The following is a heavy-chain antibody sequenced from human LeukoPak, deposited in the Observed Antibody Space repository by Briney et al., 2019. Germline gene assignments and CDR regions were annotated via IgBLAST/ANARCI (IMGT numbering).Heavy chain of an antibody. CDR2: ISAYNGNT. D-gene: IGHD3-10*01. CDR1: GYTFTSYG. V-gene: IGHV1-18*01. Sequence: ASVKVSCKASGYTFTSYGISWVRQAPGRGLEWMGWISAYNGNTNYAQKLQGRVTMTTDTSTSTAYMELRSLRSDDTAVYYCARDRYYGSGSYSPADYWGQGTLVTVSS. CDR3: ARDRYYGSGSYSPADY. J-gene: IGHJ4*02.